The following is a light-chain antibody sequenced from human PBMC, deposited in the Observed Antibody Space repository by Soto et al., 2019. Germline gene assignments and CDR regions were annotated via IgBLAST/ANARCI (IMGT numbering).Light chain of an antibody. CDR3: QQYNYCPLI. CDR2: GAS. J-gene: IGKJ4*01. V-gene: IGKV3-15*01. CDR1: QSVSIY. Sequence: EIGMTQSPATLSVSPGERVTLSCRASQSVSIYLAWYQQRPGQAPRPLIYGASTRATGIPARFSASGSGTEFTLTINSLQSEDFAVYYCQQYNYCPLIFGGGTRVEI.